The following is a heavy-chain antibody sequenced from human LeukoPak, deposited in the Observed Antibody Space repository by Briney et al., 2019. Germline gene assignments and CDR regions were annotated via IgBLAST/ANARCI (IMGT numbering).Heavy chain of an antibody. V-gene: IGHV3-49*04. CDR1: GFTFGDYA. Sequence: PGGSLRLSCTASGFTFGDYAMSWVRQAPGKGLEWVGFIRSKAYGGTTEYAASVKGRFTISRDDSKSIAYLQMNSLKTEDTAVYYCTRDRGSSSSAPYYYYMDVWGKGTTVTVSS. D-gene: IGHD6-6*01. J-gene: IGHJ6*03. CDR2: IRSKAYGGTT. CDR3: TRDRGSSSSAPYYYYMDV.